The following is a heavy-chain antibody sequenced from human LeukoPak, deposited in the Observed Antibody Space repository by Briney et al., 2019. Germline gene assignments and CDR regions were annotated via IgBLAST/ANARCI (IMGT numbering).Heavy chain of an antibody. V-gene: IGHV3-74*01. Sequence: GGSLRLSCAASGFTFDDYAMHWVRQAPGKGLVWVSFINPDGSTTNYADSVKGRFTISRDNAKNALYLQMNSLRAEDTAVYYCAKDLHYGSADYWGQGTLVTVSS. J-gene: IGHJ4*02. CDR1: GFTFDDYA. CDR3: AKDLHYGSADY. CDR2: INPDGSTT. D-gene: IGHD3-10*01.